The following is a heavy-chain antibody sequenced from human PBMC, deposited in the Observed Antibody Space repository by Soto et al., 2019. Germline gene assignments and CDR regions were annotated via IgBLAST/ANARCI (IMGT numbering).Heavy chain of an antibody. CDR1: GGSISSGDYY. D-gene: IGHD2-2*01. J-gene: IGHJ6*02. CDR3: AGTYVPATILAYYFYGMGV. CDR2: TYYSGTT. Sequence: QVQLQESGPGLVKPSQTLSLTCTVSGGSISSGDYYWSWIRQPPGKGLEWIGYTYYSGTTYYNPSLNSRLTISLDTSKNQFSLKLSSVTAADTAVYYCAGTYVPATILAYYFYGMGVWGQGTTVTVSS. V-gene: IGHV4-30-4*01.